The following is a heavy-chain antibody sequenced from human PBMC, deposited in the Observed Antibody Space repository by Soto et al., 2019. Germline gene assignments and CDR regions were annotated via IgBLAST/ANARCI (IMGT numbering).Heavy chain of an antibody. J-gene: IGHJ5*01. CDR1: RFTFSDYA. CDR3: AKDAVPYNGKWDWFDS. V-gene: IGHV3-23*01. D-gene: IGHD1-26*01. Sequence: DVQLLESGGGLVQPGGSLTLSCAASRFTFSDYAMSWVRQAPGKGLEWVSAIGGGGADTYYADSVKGRFTISRDNSRSTLYLQMNSLRDEGTAVYYCAKDAVPYNGKWDWFDSWGQGTLVTVSS. CDR2: IGGGGADT.